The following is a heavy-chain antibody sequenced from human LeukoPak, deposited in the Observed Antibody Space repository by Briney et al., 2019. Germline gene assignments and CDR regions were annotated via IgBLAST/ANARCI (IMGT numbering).Heavy chain of an antibody. V-gene: IGHV4-31*03. D-gene: IGHD5-24*01. Sequence: SETLSLTCTVSGGSISSGGYYWSWIRQHPGKGLEWIGNIYYSGSTYYNPSLKSRVTISVDTSKNQFSLKLSSVTAADTAVYYCARDRRDGYNRYFDLWGRGTPVTVSS. J-gene: IGHJ2*01. CDR1: GGSISSGGYY. CDR3: ARDRRDGYNRYFDL. CDR2: IYYSGST.